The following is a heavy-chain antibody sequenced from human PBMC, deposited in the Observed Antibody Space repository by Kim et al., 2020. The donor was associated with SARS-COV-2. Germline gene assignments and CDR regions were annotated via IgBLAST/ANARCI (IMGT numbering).Heavy chain of an antibody. J-gene: IGHJ4*02. V-gene: IGHV3-48*03. CDR1: GFTFSSYE. CDR2: ISIGSGNTI. CDR3: ARELNTTPARGGFDY. Sequence: GGSLRLSCAASGFTFSSYEMNWVRQAPGKGLEWVSYISIGSGNTIYYADSVKGRFTISRDNAKNSLYLQMNSLRAEDTAVYYCARELNTTPARGGFDYWGQGTLVTVSS. D-gene: IGHD2-2*01.